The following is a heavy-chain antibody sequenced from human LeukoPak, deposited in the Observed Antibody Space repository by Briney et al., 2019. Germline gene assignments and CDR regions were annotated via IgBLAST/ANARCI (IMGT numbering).Heavy chain of an antibody. CDR1: GGTFSSYA. CDR3: ASTLRNTRERFGELFPEVNY. V-gene: IGHV1-69*01. Sequence: GASVKVSCKASGGTFSSYAISWVRQAPGQGLEWMRGIIPIFGTANYAQKFQGRVTITADESTSTAYMELSSLRSEDTAVYYCASTLRNTRERFGELFPEVNYWGQGTLVTVSS. D-gene: IGHD3-10*01. J-gene: IGHJ4*02. CDR2: IIPIFGTA.